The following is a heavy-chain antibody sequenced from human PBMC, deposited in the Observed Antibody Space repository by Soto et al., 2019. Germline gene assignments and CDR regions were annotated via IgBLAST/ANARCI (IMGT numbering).Heavy chain of an antibody. CDR3: ARHSKDYYDILTGELDY. J-gene: IGHJ4*02. CDR2: IYYSGST. V-gene: IGHV4-39*01. Sequence: PSETLSLTCTVSGGSISSSSYYWGWIRQPPGKGLEWIGSIYYSGSTYYNPSLKSRVTISVDTSKNQFSLKLSSVTAADTAVYYCARHSKDYYDILTGELDYWGQGTLVTVS. CDR1: GGSISSSSYY. D-gene: IGHD3-9*01.